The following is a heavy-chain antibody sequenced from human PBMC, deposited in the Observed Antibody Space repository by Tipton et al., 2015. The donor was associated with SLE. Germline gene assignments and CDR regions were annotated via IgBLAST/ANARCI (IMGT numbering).Heavy chain of an antibody. Sequence: TLSLTCTVSGGSISSYYWSWIRQPPGKGLEWIGYIYYSGSTNYNPSLKRRVTISVDTSKNQFSLKLSSVTAADTAVYYCARGPSHTHIVVVPAAYPRGAFDIWGQGTMVTVSS. CDR2: IYYSGST. V-gene: IGHV4-59*01. CDR1: GGSISSYY. CDR3: ARGPSHTHIVVVPAAYPRGAFDI. J-gene: IGHJ3*02. D-gene: IGHD2-2*01.